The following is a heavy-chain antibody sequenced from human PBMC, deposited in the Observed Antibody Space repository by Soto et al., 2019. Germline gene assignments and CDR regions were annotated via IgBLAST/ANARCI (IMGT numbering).Heavy chain of an antibody. V-gene: IGHV3-30-3*01. D-gene: IGHD5-12*01. CDR1: GFTFSSYA. CDR3: ARDRDSGYDYVGALLDY. J-gene: IGHJ4*02. CDR2: ISYDGSNK. Sequence: QVQLVESGGGVVQPGRSLRLSCAASGFTFSSYAMHWVRQAPGKGLEWVAVISYDGSNKYYADSVKGRFTISRDNSKNTLYLQMNSLRAEDTAVYYCARDRDSGYDYVGALLDYWGQGTLVTVSS.